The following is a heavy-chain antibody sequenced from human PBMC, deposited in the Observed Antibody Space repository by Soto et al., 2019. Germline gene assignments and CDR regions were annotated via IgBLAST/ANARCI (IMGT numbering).Heavy chain of an antibody. CDR1: GGSISSYY. V-gene: IGHV4-59*08. Sequence: SETLSLTCTVSGGSISSYYWSWIRQPPGKGLEWIGYIYYSGSTNYNPSLKSRVTISVDTSKNQFSLKLSSVTAADTAVYYCARRIYCGGDCYYFDYWGQGTLVTVSS. D-gene: IGHD2-21*01. CDR3: ARRIYCGGDCYYFDY. CDR2: IYYSGST. J-gene: IGHJ4*02.